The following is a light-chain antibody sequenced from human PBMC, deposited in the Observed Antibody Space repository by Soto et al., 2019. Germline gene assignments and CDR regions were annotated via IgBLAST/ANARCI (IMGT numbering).Light chain of an antibody. CDR2: DVS. V-gene: IGLV2-14*01. CDR3: SSYTSSSTLDVV. CDR1: SSDVGGYNY. Sequence: QAASVSGSPGQSITISCTGTSSDVGGYNYVSWYQQHPGKAPKLIIYDVSNRPSGVSNRFSGSKSGNTASLTISGLQAEDEADYYCSSYTSSSTLDVVFGGGTKLTVL. J-gene: IGLJ2*01.